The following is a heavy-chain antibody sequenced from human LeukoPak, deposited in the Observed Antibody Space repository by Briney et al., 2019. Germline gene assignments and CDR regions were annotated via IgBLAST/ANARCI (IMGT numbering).Heavy chain of an antibody. V-gene: IGHV3-7*01. J-gene: IGHJ4*02. Sequence: PGGSLRLSCAASGFTFSNYWLTWVRQAPGQGLEWVANIKQDGSEKHYVDSVKGRFTISRDNAKNSLYLLMNSLRAEDTAVYYCARDRQIPYWGQGTLVTVSS. CDR1: GFTFSNYW. CDR3: ARDRQIPY. CDR2: IKQDGSEK.